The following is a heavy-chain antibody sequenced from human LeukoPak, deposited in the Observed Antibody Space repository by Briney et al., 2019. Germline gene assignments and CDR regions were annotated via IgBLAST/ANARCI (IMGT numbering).Heavy chain of an antibody. D-gene: IGHD3-9*01. CDR3: ARDRGKLRYLDL. Sequence: GGSLRLSCVASGFAFNTQAMHWVRQAPGKGLEWLAVMSLDGSSIYYADSVRGRFTISRDNSKNTLFLQMSSLRVEDTAVYYCARDRGKLRYLDLWGQGTLLAVSS. CDR1: GFAFNTQA. CDR2: MSLDGSSI. J-gene: IGHJ4*02. V-gene: IGHV3-30*15.